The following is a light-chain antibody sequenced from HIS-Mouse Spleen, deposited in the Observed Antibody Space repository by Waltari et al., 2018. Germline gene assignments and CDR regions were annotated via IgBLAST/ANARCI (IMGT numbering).Light chain of an antibody. CDR1: SSDVGGYNY. J-gene: IGLJ1*01. CDR3: SSYTSSSTF. V-gene: IGLV2-14*01. Sequence: QSALTQPASVSGSPGQSITISRTGTSSDVGGYNYVSWYQQHPGKAPKLMIYEVSNRPSGVSNRCSGSKSGNTASLTISGLQAEDEADYYCSSYTSSSTFFGTGTKVTVL. CDR2: EVS.